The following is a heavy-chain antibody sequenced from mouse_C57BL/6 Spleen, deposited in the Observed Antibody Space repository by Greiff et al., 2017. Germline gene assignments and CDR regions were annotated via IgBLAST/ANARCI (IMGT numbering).Heavy chain of an antibody. J-gene: IGHJ1*03. CDR2: ISYDGSN. V-gene: IGHV3-6*01. D-gene: IGHD1-1*01. CDR1: GYSITSGYY. Sequence: ESGPGLVKPSQSLSLTCSVTGYSITSGYYWNWIRQFPGNKLEWMGYISYDGSNNYNPSLKNRISITRDTSKNQFFLKLNSVTTEDTATYYGARDSIYYYGSSYWYFDVWGTGTTVTVSS. CDR3: ARDSIYYYGSSYWYFDV.